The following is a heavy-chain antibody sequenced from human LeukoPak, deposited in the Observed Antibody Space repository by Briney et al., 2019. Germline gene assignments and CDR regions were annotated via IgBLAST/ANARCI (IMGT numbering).Heavy chain of an antibody. CDR3: ATGPPLTTYNWLDP. CDR1: GYTLTELS. D-gene: IGHD4-17*01. V-gene: IGHV1-24*01. CDR2: FDPEDGET. Sequence: ASVKVSCKVSGYTLTELSMHWVRQAPGKGLEWTGGFDPEDGETIYAQKFQGRDTMTEDTSTDTAYMELSSLRSEDTAVYYCATGPPLTTYNWLDPWGQGTLVTVFS. J-gene: IGHJ5*02.